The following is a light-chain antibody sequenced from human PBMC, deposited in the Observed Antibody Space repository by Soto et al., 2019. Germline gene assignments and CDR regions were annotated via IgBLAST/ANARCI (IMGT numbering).Light chain of an antibody. J-gene: IGLJ2*01. CDR1: RSDIGSNY. Sequence: QSVLTQPPSASGTPGQRVTISCSGSRSDIGSNYVYWYQHLPGMAPKLLIYSNNQRPSGVPDRFSGSKSGTSASLAISGLQSEDEADYYCAAWDDTLNGVLFGGGTKVTVL. V-gene: IGLV1-44*01. CDR3: AAWDDTLNGVL. CDR2: SNN.